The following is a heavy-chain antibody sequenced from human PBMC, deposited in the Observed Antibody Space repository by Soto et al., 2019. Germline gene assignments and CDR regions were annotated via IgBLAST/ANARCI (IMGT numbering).Heavy chain of an antibody. Sequence: VGSLRLSCVASGLTFGRYAMHWVRQPPGRGLEWVAVISYTGANTYYVGSVRGRFTISRDNSKNTLYLQMNSLRAEDTAMYYCAKHMGDSGYFYVEGADHWGQGTLVTVS. D-gene: IGHD3-22*01. J-gene: IGHJ4*02. CDR1: GLTFGRYA. V-gene: IGHV3-30*18. CDR3: AKHMGDSGYFYVEGADH. CDR2: ISYTGANT.